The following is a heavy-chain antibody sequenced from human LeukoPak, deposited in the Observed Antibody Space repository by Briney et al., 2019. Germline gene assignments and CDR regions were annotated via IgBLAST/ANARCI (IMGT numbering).Heavy chain of an antibody. CDR2: IYHSGST. V-gene: IGHV4-38-2*02. CDR3: ARDYVKRYSSSSGLHNWFDP. D-gene: IGHD6-6*01. J-gene: IGHJ5*02. CDR1: GYSISSGYY. Sequence: PSETLSLTCTVSGYSISSGYYWGWIRQPPGKGLEWIGSIYHSGSTYYNPSLKSRVTISVDTSKNQFSLKLSSVTAADTAVYYCARDYVKRYSSSSGLHNWFDPWGQGTLVTVSS.